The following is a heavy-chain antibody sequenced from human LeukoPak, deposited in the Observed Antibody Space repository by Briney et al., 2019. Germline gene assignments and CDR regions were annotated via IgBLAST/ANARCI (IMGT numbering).Heavy chain of an antibody. CDR1: GFTFSSYA. CDR2: ISYDGSNK. J-gene: IGHJ4*02. CDR3: ADTPGTAMAKELDY. V-gene: IGHV3-30-3*01. Sequence: PGGSKRLSCAASGFTFSSYAMHCVRQAPGKGLEWVAVISYDGSNKYYADSVKGRFTISRDNSKNTLYLQMNSLRAEDTAVYYCADTPGTAMAKELDYWGQGTLVTVSS. D-gene: IGHD5-18*01.